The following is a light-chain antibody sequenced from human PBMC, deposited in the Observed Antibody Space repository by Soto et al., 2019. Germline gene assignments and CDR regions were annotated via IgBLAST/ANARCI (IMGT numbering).Light chain of an antibody. V-gene: IGKV3-20*01. CDR2: AAS. Sequence: VLTQSPGTLSLSPGERATLSCRASQAFRSSFLAWYQQKPGQAPRLLMYAASNRATGIPDRFSGSGSGTEFTLTISRLEPEDFAVYYCQEYGSSPTFGQGTKVEIK. CDR1: QAFRSSF. CDR3: QEYGSSPT. J-gene: IGKJ1*01.